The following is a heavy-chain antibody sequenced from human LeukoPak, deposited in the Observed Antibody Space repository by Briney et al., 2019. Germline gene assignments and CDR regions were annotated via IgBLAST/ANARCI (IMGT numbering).Heavy chain of an antibody. CDR3: TRGRMATTNYYNYYMDV. CDR1: GYTFTSYD. D-gene: IGHD5-24*01. V-gene: IGHV1-8*03. Sequence: ASVKVSCKASGYTFTSYDINWVRQATGQGLEWMGCMNPNSGNTGYAQKFQGRVTITRNTSISTAYMELSSLRSEDTAVYYCTRGRMATTNYYNYYMDVWGKGTTVTVSS. J-gene: IGHJ6*03. CDR2: MNPNSGNT.